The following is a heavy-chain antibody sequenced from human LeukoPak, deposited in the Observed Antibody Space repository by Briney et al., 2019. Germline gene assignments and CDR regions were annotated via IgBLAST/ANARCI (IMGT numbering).Heavy chain of an antibody. CDR3: ARDFRPPYELLWFGEEYYYMDV. Sequence: SETLSLTCTVSGDSISSHYWSWIRQPAGKGLEWIGRIYTSGSTNYNPSLKSRVTMSVDTSKNQFSLKLSSVTAADTAVYYCARDFRPPYELLWFGEEYYYMDVWGKGTTVTISS. J-gene: IGHJ6*03. D-gene: IGHD3-10*01. CDR2: IYTSGST. V-gene: IGHV4-4*07. CDR1: GDSISSHY.